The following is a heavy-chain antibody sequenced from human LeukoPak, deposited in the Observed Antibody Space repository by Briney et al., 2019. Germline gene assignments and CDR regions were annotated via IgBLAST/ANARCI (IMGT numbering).Heavy chain of an antibody. Sequence: SETLSLTCTVSGGSISNSNYYWGWIRQPPGKGLEWIGSIYYSGSTYYNPSLKSRVTISVDTSKNQFSLKLSSVTAADTAVYYCARRVATVTGFCDYWGQGTLVTVSS. CDR1: GGSISNSNYY. CDR2: IYYSGST. V-gene: IGHV4-39*01. CDR3: ARRVATVTGFCDY. J-gene: IGHJ4*02. D-gene: IGHD4-17*01.